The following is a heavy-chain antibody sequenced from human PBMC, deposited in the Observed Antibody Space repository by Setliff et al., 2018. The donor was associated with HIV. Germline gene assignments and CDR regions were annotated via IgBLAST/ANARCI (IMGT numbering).Heavy chain of an antibody. D-gene: IGHD3-10*01. Sequence: PSETLSLTCNVSGGSISAYYWSWVRQPPGKGLEWIGFSYHSGSTKYNPSLKSRVTISVDTSRNQFSLKLSSVTAADTAVYYCARSLSGDYYYGMDVWGQGTTVTVSS. V-gene: IGHV4-59*01. CDR2: SYHSGST. CDR3: ARSLSGDYYYGMDV. CDR1: GGSISAYY. J-gene: IGHJ6*02.